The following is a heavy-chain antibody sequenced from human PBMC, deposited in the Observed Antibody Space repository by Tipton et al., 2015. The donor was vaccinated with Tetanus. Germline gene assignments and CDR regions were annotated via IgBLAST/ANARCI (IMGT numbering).Heavy chain of an antibody. CDR1: GGSFSGYY. V-gene: IGHV4-34*01. CDR2: IYYSGST. Sequence: TLSLTCAVYGGSFSGYYWSWIRQPPGKGLEWIGRIYYSGSTSYNPSLKSRVTISVDTSKNQFSLELNSVTAADTAVYYCARRGGDFLTGYYDSWGQGTLVIVSS. D-gene: IGHD3-9*01. J-gene: IGHJ4*02. CDR3: ARRGGDFLTGYYDS.